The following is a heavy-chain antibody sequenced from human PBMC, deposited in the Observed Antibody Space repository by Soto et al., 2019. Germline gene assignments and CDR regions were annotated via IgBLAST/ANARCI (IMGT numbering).Heavy chain of an antibody. Sequence: PGGSLRLSCAASGFTFSSYAMNWVRQAPGKGLEWVSGISGSGGSTYYADSVKGRFTISRDNSKNTLYLQMNSLRAEDTAVYYCAKDYYYGSGSYYQFDYWGQGTLVTVSS. CDR2: ISGSGGST. V-gene: IGHV3-23*01. J-gene: IGHJ4*02. CDR1: GFTFSSYA. CDR3: AKDYYYGSGSYYQFDY. D-gene: IGHD3-10*01.